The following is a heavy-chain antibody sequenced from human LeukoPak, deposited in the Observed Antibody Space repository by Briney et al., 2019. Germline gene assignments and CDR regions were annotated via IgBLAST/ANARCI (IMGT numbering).Heavy chain of an antibody. Sequence: SETLSLTCTVSGGSISSYYWSWIRQPPGKGLEWIGYIYYSGSTNYNPSLKSRVTISVDTSKNQFSLKLSSVTAADTAVYYCARGYSSSLSPDYWGQGTLVTVSS. CDR1: GGSISSYY. J-gene: IGHJ4*02. V-gene: IGHV4-59*01. CDR2: IYYSGST. D-gene: IGHD6-13*01. CDR3: ARGYSSSLSPDY.